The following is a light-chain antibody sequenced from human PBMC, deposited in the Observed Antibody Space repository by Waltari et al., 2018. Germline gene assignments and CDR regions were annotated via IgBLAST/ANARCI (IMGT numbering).Light chain of an antibody. J-gene: IGKJ1*01. CDR1: QSVLFSTNNKNY. CDR3: QQYRSTLWT. CDR2: WAS. Sequence: DIVMTQSPDSLAVSLGERATIHCKSSQSVLFSTNNKNYLAWYQQKTGQPPKLLFYWASTRESGVPDRFSGSGSGTDFTLTISSLQAEDVAVYYCQQYRSTLWTFGQGTRVEIK. V-gene: IGKV4-1*01.